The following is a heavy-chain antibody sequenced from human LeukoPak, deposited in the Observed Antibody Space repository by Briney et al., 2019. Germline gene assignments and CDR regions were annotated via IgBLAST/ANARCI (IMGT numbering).Heavy chain of an antibody. CDR3: AKDARKWIQLWTFDY. CDR1: GFTFSSYG. J-gene: IGHJ4*02. CDR2: ISYDGSNK. V-gene: IGHV3-30*18. Sequence: GGSLRLSCAASGFTFSSYGMHWVRQAPGKGLEWVAVISYDGSNKYYADSVKGRSTISRDNSKNTLYLQMNSLRAEDTAVYYCAKDARKWIQLWTFDYWGQGTLVTVSS. D-gene: IGHD5-18*01.